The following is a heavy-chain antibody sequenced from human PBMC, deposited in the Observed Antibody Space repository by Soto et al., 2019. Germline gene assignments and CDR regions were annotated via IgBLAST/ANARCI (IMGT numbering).Heavy chain of an antibody. J-gene: IGHJ6*02. Sequence: PGGSLRLSCAASGFTFSSYGMHWVRQAPGKGLEWVAVIWYDGSNKYYADSVKGRFTISRDNSKNTLYLQMNSLRAEDTAVYYCARDDSSWSNRLYYYYGMDVWGQGTTVTVSS. V-gene: IGHV3-33*01. CDR2: IWYDGSNK. CDR3: ARDDSSWSNRLYYYYGMDV. CDR1: GFTFSSYG. D-gene: IGHD6-13*01.